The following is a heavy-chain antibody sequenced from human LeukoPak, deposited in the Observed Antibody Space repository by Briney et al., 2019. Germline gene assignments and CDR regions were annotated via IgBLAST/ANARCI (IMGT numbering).Heavy chain of an antibody. J-gene: IGHJ1*01. CDR3: ARAPSEIGGYYPEYFRH. Sequence: PGGSLRLSCAASGFTFSTYWMHWVRQAPGKGLVWVSRIKSDGSTNYADSVKGRFTISRDNAKSTVSLQMISLRPEDTGVYYCARAPSEIGGYYPEYFRHWGQGTLVTVSS. CDR2: IKSDGST. CDR1: GFTFSTYW. V-gene: IGHV3-74*01. D-gene: IGHD3-22*01.